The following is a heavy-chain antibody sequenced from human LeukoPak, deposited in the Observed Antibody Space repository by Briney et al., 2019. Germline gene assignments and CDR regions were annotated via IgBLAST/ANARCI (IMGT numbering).Heavy chain of an antibody. J-gene: IGHJ3*02. CDR1: GYTFTSYG. CDR3: ARGYVYYYDSSGYYRDAFDI. V-gene: IGHV1-18*01. Sequence: ASVKVSCKASGYTFTSYGISWVRQAPGQGLEWMGWISAYNGNTNYAQKLQGRVTMTTDTSTSTAYMELSSLRSEDTAVYYCARGYVYYYDSSGYYRDAFDIWGQGTMVTVSS. CDR2: ISAYNGNT. D-gene: IGHD3-22*01.